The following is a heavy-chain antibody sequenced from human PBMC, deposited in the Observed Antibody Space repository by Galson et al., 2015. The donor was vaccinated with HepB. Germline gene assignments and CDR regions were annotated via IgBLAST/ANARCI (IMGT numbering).Heavy chain of an antibody. CDR3: ARAPTGVTIDS. J-gene: IGHJ4*02. V-gene: IGHV1-2*06. D-gene: IGHD1-1*01. Sequence: SVKVSCKASGYSFTGYYIHWVRQAPGQGLEWMGRINPNGGNTNYARKFQGRVTMTRDTSISTAYMELNRLRSDDTAVYFCARAPTGVTIDSWGQGTLVTVSS. CDR1: GYSFTGYY. CDR2: INPNGGNT.